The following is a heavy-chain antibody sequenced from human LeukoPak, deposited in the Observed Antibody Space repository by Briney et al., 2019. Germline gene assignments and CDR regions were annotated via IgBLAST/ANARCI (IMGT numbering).Heavy chain of an antibody. CDR1: GGSISSSSYY. V-gene: IGHV4-39*01. CDR2: IYYSGST. J-gene: IGHJ5*02. CDR3: ARGGHCSSTSCLSIWFDP. D-gene: IGHD2-2*01. Sequence: SETLSLTCTVSGGSISSSSYYWGWIRQPPGKGLECLGSIYYSGSTYYNPPLKSRVTISVDTSKNQFSLKLSSVTAADTAVYYCARGGHCSSTSCLSIWFDPWGQGTLVTVSS.